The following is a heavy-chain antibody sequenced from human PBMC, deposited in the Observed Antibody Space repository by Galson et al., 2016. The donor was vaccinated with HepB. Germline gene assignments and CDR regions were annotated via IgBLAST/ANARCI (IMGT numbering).Heavy chain of an antibody. Sequence: SLRLSCAGSGCSFGSYWMSWVRQSPGKGLEWVANIKRDGSEKYYVDSVEGRFTIARDNAKNSLYLQMNSLRAEDTALYYCTRDGTLRPLGYWGQGTLVTVSS. CDR1: GCSFGSYW. D-gene: IGHD3-22*01. CDR3: TRDGTLRPLGY. V-gene: IGHV3-7*03. CDR2: IKRDGSEK. J-gene: IGHJ4*02.